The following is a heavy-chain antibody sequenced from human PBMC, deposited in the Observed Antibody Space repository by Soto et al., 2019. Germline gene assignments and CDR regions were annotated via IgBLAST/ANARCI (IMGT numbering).Heavy chain of an antibody. CDR1: GYTFSSYA. D-gene: IGHD1-1*01. V-gene: IGHV1-3*01. Sequence: QVHLVQSGAEVRKPGASVKVSCKASGYTFSSYAMHWVRQAPGQRLEWMGWINAGYGNTKSSQKFQDRVTIIRDTSASTAYMELTSLRSEDTAVYYCARDTGAGTFDFWGQGTLFTVSS. CDR3: ARDTGAGTFDF. CDR2: INAGYGNT. J-gene: IGHJ4*02.